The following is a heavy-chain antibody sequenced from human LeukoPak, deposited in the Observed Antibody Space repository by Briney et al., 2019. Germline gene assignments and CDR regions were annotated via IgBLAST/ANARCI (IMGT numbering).Heavy chain of an antibody. CDR2: ISSSGSTI. CDR1: GFTFSSYE. V-gene: IGHV3-48*03. J-gene: IGHJ4*02. D-gene: IGHD2-2*01. CDR3: ARLENSVVVPGALDY. Sequence: GGSLRLSCAASGFTFSSYEMNWARQAPGKGLEWVSYISSSGSTIYYADSVKGRFTISRDNAKKSLYLQMNSLRAEDTAVYYCARLENSVVVPGALDYWGQGTLVTVSS.